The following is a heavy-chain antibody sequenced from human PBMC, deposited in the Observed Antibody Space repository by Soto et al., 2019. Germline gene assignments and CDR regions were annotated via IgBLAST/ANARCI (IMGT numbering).Heavy chain of an antibody. V-gene: IGHV3-23*01. CDR1: GFPFSSYA. D-gene: IGHD2-2*01. Sequence: PGGSMRFPCAASGFPFSSYAMSWGCQAPGKGLEWVSASSESRGSIYYGDSVKGRFTISRDNSKYTLYLQMNSLRAEDTAVYYCAKALGGDIVVVPAAADYYYGMDVWGQGTTVTVSS. J-gene: IGHJ6*02. CDR2: SSESRGSI. CDR3: AKALGGDIVVVPAAADYYYGMDV.